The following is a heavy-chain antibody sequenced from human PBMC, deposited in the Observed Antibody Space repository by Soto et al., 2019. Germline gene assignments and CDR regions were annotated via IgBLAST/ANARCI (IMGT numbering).Heavy chain of an antibody. CDR3: ARTITYYDILTGYPKGGNNWFDP. V-gene: IGHV4-34*01. J-gene: IGHJ5*02. CDR2: INHSGST. Sequence: SETLSLTCAVYGGSFSGYYWSWIRQPPGKGLEWIGEINHSGSTNYNPSLKSRVTISVDTSKNQFSLKLSSVTAADTAVYYCARTITYYDILTGYPKGGNNWFDPWGQGTLVTVSS. CDR1: GGSFSGYY. D-gene: IGHD3-9*01.